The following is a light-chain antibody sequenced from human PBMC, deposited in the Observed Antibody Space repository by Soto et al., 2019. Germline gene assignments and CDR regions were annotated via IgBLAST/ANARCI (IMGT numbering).Light chain of an antibody. V-gene: IGLV2-23*01. CDR3: CSYAGSDTMI. CDR2: EAS. Sequence: QSALTQPASVSGSPGQSITISCTGTSSNVGSYNLVSWYQQHPGEAPKLMIYEASKRPSGVSNRFSGSKSGNTASLTISGLQADDEADYSCCSYAGSDTMIFGGGTKLTVL. CDR1: SSNVGSYNL. J-gene: IGLJ2*01.